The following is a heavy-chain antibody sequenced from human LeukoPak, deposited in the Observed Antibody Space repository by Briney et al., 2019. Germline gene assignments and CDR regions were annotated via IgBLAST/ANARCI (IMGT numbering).Heavy chain of an antibody. D-gene: IGHD6-19*01. Sequence: ASVKVSCKASGYTFTDYYIHWVRQAPGQGLEWMAWMNPKGGDTSYAQKFQGRVTMTRDTSISTAYMELSRLTSDDTAVYYCAKVIEGAVAFDYWGQGTLVTVSS. CDR3: AKVIEGAVAFDY. CDR2: MNPKGGDT. J-gene: IGHJ4*02. V-gene: IGHV1-2*02. CDR1: GYTFTDYY.